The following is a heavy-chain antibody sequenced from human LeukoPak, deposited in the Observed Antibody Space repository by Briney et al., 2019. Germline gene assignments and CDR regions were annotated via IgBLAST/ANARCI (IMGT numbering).Heavy chain of an antibody. CDR2: IYTGGST. V-gene: IGHV3-53*01. D-gene: IGHD1-26*01. CDR1: GFSVSSSY. Sequence: GGSLRLSCAASGFSVSSSYMSWVRQAPAKGLEWVSVIYTGGSTYYADSVKGRFTISRDNSKNTLYLQMNSLRAEDTAVYYCTRDTSGSYNSWGQGTLVTVSS. J-gene: IGHJ5*02. CDR3: TRDTSGSYNS.